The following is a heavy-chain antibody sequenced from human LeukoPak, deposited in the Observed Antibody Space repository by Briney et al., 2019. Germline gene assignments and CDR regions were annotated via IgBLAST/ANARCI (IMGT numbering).Heavy chain of an antibody. D-gene: IGHD3-22*01. CDR3: AREGDSSGYY. CDR2: IYHSGST. Sequence: SETLSLTCTVSGGSISSGGYYWSWIRQPPGKGLEWIGYIYHSGSTYYNPSLKSRVTISVDRSKNQFSLKLSSVTVADTAVYYCAREGDSSGYYWGQGTLVTVSS. J-gene: IGHJ4*02. V-gene: IGHV4-30-2*01. CDR1: GGSISSGGYY.